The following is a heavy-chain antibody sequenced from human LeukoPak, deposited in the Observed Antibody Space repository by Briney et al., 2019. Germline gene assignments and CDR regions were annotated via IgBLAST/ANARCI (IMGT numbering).Heavy chain of an antibody. D-gene: IGHD3-22*01. Sequence: SETLSLTCTVSGGSISSSNFYWGWIRQPPGKGLEWIGSIYYSGSTYYNPSLKSRVSISVDTSKNQFSLKLSSVTAADTAVYYCARSYYYDSSGSNWFDPWGQGTLVTVSS. V-gene: IGHV4-39*07. CDR1: GGSISSSNFY. CDR2: IYYSGST. J-gene: IGHJ5*02. CDR3: ARSYYYDSSGSNWFDP.